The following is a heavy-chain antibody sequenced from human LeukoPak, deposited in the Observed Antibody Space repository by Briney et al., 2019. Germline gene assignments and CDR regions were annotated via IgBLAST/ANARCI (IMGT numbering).Heavy chain of an antibody. CDR1: GFTFRSYS. CDR3: AKSRSRGALNRDEPHASYFDY. Sequence: PGGSLRLSCAASGFTFRSYSMNWVCQAPGKGLEWVSFISSSSSNTYYADSVKGRFTISRDNAKNSLYLQMNSLRAEDTAVYYCAKSRSRGALNRDEPHASYFDYWGQGTLVTVSS. J-gene: IGHJ4*02. CDR2: ISSSSSNT. V-gene: IGHV3-21*04. D-gene: IGHD1-14*01.